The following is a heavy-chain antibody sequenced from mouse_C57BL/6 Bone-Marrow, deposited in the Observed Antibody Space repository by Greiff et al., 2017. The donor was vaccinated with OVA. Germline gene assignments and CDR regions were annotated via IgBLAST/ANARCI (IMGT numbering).Heavy chain of an antibody. D-gene: IGHD2-4*01. CDR1: GYTFTDYE. Sequence: VQLQESGAELVRPGASVTLSCKASGYTFTDYEMHWVKQTPVHGLEWIGAIDPETGGTAYNQKFKGKAILTADKSSSTAYMELRSLTSEDSAVYYCTRDYYDDERYAMDYWGQGTSVTVSA. CDR3: TRDYYDDERYAMDY. CDR2: IDPETGGT. J-gene: IGHJ4*01. V-gene: IGHV1-15*01.